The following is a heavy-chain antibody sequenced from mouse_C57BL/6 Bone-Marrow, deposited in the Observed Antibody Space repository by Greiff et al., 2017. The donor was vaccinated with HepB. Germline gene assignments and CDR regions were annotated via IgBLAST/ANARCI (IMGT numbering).Heavy chain of an antibody. V-gene: IGHV14-4*01. CDR3: TLSATVVAGDWYFDV. Sequence: VQLQQSGAELVRPGASVKLSCTASGFNIKDDYMHWVKQRPEQGLEWIGWIDPENGDTEYASKFQGKATITADTSSNTAYLQLSSLTSEDTAVYYCTLSATVVAGDWYFDVWGTGTTVTVAS. CDR2: IDPENGDT. CDR1: GFNIKDDY. D-gene: IGHD1-1*01. J-gene: IGHJ1*03.